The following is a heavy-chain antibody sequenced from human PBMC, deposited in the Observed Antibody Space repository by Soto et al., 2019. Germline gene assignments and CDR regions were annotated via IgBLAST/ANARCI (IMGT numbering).Heavy chain of an antibody. V-gene: IGHV3-7*01. CDR2: INQDGDAK. J-gene: IGHJ4*02. CDR1: GFNFSAYW. Sequence: EVQLVESGGDLVQPGGSLRLSCAASGFNFSAYWMSWVRQAPGKGLEWVANINQDGDAKNYVDSVKGRFTISRDNAKNSLYLQMNSLRAEDTAIYDCASTRLHDYWGQGALVAVSS. CDR3: ASTRLHDY. D-gene: IGHD4-4*01.